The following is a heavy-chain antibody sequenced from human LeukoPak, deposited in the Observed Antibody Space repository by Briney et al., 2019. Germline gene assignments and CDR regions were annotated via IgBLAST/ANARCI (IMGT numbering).Heavy chain of an antibody. V-gene: IGHV4-59*01. J-gene: IGHJ5*02. Sequence: SETLSLTCTVSGGSISSYYWSWIRQPPGKGLGWIGYIYYSGSTNYNPSLKSRVTISVDTSKNQFSLKLSSVTAADTAVYYCAREKYYYDSSGSPNWFDPWGQGTLVTVSS. CDR1: GGSISSYY. D-gene: IGHD3-22*01. CDR3: AREKYYYDSSGSPNWFDP. CDR2: IYYSGST.